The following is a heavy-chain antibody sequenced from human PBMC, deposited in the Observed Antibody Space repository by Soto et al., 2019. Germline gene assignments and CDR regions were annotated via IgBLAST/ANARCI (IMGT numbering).Heavy chain of an antibody. D-gene: IGHD6-25*01. J-gene: IGHJ4*02. CDR2: IYSGGYT. Sequence: EVQLVESGGGLIQPGGSLRLSCAVSGFTVSNNYMSWVRQAPGKGLEGVSVIYSGGYTAYGDSVKGRFTISRDNSKTTLYFKMNSMRPGHRAVFCCSTQRGGGGYWGQGTLVTVSS. CDR3: STQRGGGGY. V-gene: IGHV3-53*01. CDR1: GFTVSNNY.